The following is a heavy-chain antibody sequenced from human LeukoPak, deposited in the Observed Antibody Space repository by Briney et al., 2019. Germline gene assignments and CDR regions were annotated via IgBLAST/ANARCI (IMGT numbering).Heavy chain of an antibody. CDR2: IYYSGST. Sequence: PSETLSLTCTVPGGSISSHYWSWIRQPPGKGLEWIGYIYYSGSTNYNPSLKSRVTISVDTSKNQFSLKLSSVTAADTAVYYCARESSGWLYYYYYYYMDVWGKGTTVTVSS. CDR1: GGSISSHY. CDR3: ARESSGWLYYYYYYYMDV. J-gene: IGHJ6*03. D-gene: IGHD6-19*01. V-gene: IGHV4-59*11.